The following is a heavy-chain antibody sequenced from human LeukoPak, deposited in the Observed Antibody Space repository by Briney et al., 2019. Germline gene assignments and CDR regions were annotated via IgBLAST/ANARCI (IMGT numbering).Heavy chain of an antibody. V-gene: IGHV4-30-4*01. D-gene: IGHD5-18*01. CDR3: ARHRLDSAMAEHPPLFDY. CDR1: GGSISSGDYY. Sequence: PSETLSLTCSVSGGSISSGDYYWSWIRQPPGKGLEWIAFIYYSGSTYYNPSLKSRVTISVDTSKNQFSLKLSSVTAADTAVYYCARHRLDSAMAEHPPLFDYWGQGTLVTVSS. J-gene: IGHJ4*02. CDR2: IYYSGST.